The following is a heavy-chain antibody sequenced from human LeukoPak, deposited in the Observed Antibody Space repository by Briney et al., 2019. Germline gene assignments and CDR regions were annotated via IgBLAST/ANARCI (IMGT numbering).Heavy chain of an antibody. J-gene: IGHJ4*02. CDR1: GGSISSSRVY. V-gene: IGHV4-39*01. D-gene: IGHD3-22*01. CDR2: IFYSGRT. CDR3: ARLDNSGYYFIDY. Sequence: SETLSLTCSVSGGSISSSRVYWGWIRQPPGKGLEWIGIIFYSGRTFYNSSLSSRVTISVDTSKSQFSLRLSSVTAADTATYYCARLDNSGYYFIDYWGQGSLVNVSS.